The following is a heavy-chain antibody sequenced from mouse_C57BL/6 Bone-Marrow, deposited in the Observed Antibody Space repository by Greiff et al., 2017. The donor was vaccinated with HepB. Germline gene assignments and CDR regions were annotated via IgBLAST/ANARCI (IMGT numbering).Heavy chain of an antibody. Sequence: EVQLVESGPGLVKPSQSLSLTCSVTGYSITSGYYWNWIRQFPGNKLEWMGYISYDGSNNYNPSLKNRISITRDTSKNQFFLKLNSVTTEDTATYYCARDHRGYYWFAYWGQGTLVTVSA. CDR2: ISYDGSN. CDR1: GYSITSGYY. J-gene: IGHJ3*01. V-gene: IGHV3-6*01. CDR3: ARDHRGYYWFAY. D-gene: IGHD2-3*01.